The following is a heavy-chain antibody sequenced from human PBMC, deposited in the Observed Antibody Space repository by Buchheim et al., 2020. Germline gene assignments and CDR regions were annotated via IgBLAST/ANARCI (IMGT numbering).Heavy chain of an antibody. V-gene: IGHV3-23*01. CDR1: GSTFSSYA. D-gene: IGHD6-13*01. CDR2: ISGSGGST. J-gene: IGHJ4*02. Sequence: EVQLLESGGGLVQPGWSLRLSCAASGSTFSSYAMCWVRQAPGQGLEWVSAISGSGGSTYYADSVKGRFTISRDNSTTTLSLQMKSLRAEDAAVYYCAKGTIAAAVTYFDYWGQGTL. CDR3: AKGTIAAAVTYFDY.